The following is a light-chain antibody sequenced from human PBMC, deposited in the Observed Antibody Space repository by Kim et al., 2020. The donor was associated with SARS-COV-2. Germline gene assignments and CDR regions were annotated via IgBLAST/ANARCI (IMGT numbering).Light chain of an antibody. CDR2: DTS. Sequence: LSPGERASLSCRASQSINTNYLAWHQQKPGQAPRLLIYDTSSRATGIPDRFSGSGSGTDFTLSISRLEPEDFAVYYCHQYGYSPYTFGQGTKLEI. CDR3: HQYGYSPYT. CDR1: QSINTNY. J-gene: IGKJ2*01. V-gene: IGKV3-20*01.